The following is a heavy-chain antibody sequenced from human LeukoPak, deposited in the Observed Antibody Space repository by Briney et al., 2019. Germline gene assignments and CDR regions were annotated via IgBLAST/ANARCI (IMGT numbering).Heavy chain of an antibody. V-gene: IGHV1-24*01. CDR2: SDPEDGET. D-gene: IGHD2-21*02. J-gene: IGHJ3*01. Sequence: ASVKVSCKVSGYTLTELSMHWVRQAPGKGLEWMGGSDPEDGETIYAQKFQGRVTMTEDTSTDTAYMELSSLRSEDTAVYYCATDPFESVVVTAPAWGQGTMVTVSS. CDR3: ATDPFESVVVTAPA. CDR1: GYTLTELS.